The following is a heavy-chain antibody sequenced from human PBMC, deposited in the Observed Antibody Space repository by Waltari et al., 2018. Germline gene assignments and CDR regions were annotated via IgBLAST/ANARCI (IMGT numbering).Heavy chain of an antibody. CDR3: ATISSVAIH. Sequence: EVQLVESGGGLVQPGGSLRLSCAASGFTFSSNDMHWVRQATGKGLGWVSAISSTGDQYYAASVRGRFTISRENAQRSVYLQMNSLRAGDTALYYCATISSVAIHWGQGTTVTVSS. CDR2: ISSTGDQ. D-gene: IGHD2-15*01. V-gene: IGHV3-13*05. J-gene: IGHJ6*02. CDR1: GFTFSSND.